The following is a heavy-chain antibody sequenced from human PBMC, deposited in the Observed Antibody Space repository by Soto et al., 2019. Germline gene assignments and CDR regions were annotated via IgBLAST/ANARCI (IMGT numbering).Heavy chain of an antibody. J-gene: IGHJ4*02. Sequence: ASVKVSCKASGYTFTSYGISWVRQAPGQGLEWMGWISVYNGNTNYAQKVQGRVTMTTDTSTSTAYMELRSLRSVDTAVFYCARDAYYDILTGETHDYWGQGTLVTVSS. D-gene: IGHD3-9*01. CDR3: ARDAYYDILTGETHDY. V-gene: IGHV1-18*01. CDR2: ISVYNGNT. CDR1: GYTFTSYG.